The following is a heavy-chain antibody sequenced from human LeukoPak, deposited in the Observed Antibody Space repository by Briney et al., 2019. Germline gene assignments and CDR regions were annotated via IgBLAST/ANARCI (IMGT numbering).Heavy chain of an antibody. J-gene: IGHJ3*02. V-gene: IGHV3-30*03. CDR2: ISYDGNTK. CDR1: GFTFSSYS. D-gene: IGHD2-2*03. Sequence: GGSLRLSCAASGFTFSSYSMNWVRQAPGKALEWVSFISYDGNTKYGDSVKGQFTISRDNSKNTLYLEMNGLRSDDTAVYYCARDPLDISRWTNAFDIWGQGTMVTVSS. CDR3: ARDPLDISRWTNAFDI.